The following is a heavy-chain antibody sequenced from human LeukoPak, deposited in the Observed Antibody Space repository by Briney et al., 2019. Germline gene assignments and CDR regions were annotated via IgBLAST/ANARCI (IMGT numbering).Heavy chain of an antibody. CDR3: AHLTVGSYCFDY. Sequence: SGPTLVQPTQTLTLTCTFSAFSLRTSGVGVGWIRQPPGKALEWLALIYWNDDKRYSPLLKSRLTITKATSKNHLILTLITMDPVDTATYSCAHLTVGSYCFDYWGQGTLVTVSS. CDR2: IYWNDDK. D-gene: IGHD4-23*01. J-gene: IGHJ4*02. CDR1: AFSLRTSGVG. V-gene: IGHV2-5*01.